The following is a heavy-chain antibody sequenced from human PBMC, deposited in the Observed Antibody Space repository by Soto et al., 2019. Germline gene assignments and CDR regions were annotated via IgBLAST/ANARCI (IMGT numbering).Heavy chain of an antibody. CDR2: INPIGGST. D-gene: IGHD3-22*01. CDR1: GYTFTSYY. V-gene: IGHV1-46*01. CDR3: ARGYYDSIA. J-gene: IGHJ5*02. Sequence: ASVKVSCKASGYTFTSYYMHWGRQAPGQGLEWMGIINPIGGSTTYAQRFQGRVTMTSDTSTSTVYMELSSLRSEDTAVYYCARGYYDSIAWGQGTLVTVSS.